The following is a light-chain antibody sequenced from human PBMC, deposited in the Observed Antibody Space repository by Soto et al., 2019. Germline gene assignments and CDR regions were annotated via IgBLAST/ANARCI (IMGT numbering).Light chain of an antibody. CDR2: AAS. J-gene: IGKJ3*01. Sequence: DIQMTQSPSSLSSSVGDRVTITCRASQSISSYLNWYQQKPGKAPKLLIYAASNLETGVPSRFSGRGYETDFTFAISSLQPEYIATYYCQHYDNRPPFTFGPGTKVAIK. CDR3: QHYDNRPPFT. V-gene: IGKV1-33*01. CDR1: QSISSY.